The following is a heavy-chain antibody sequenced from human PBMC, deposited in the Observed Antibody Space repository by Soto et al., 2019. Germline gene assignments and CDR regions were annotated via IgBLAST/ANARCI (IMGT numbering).Heavy chain of an antibody. CDR2: INHSGST. CDR3: ARGGSSGIAARRGYYYYGMDV. CDR1: FGSFSGYY. V-gene: IGHV4-34*01. J-gene: IGHJ6*02. Sequence: SQTLSLTCSVYFGSFSGYYWSWILKPPFKLLEFIGEINHSGSTNYNPSLKSRVTISVDTSKNQFSLKLSSVTAADTAVYYCARGGSSGIAARRGYYYYGMDVWGQGTTVTVSS. D-gene: IGHD6-6*01.